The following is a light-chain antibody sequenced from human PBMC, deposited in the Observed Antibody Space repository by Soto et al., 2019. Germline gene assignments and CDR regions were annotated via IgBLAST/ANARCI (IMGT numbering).Light chain of an antibody. V-gene: IGKV1-5*01. CDR3: QQYNSYSWT. CDR1: QGISTW. J-gene: IGKJ1*01. CDR2: DAS. Sequence: IQMTQAQSSLSASVGYRVTITCRASQGISTWLAWYQQKPGKAPKLLIYDASSLESGVPSRFSGSGSGTEFTLTISSLQPDDFATYYCQQYNSYSWTFGQGTKVDIK.